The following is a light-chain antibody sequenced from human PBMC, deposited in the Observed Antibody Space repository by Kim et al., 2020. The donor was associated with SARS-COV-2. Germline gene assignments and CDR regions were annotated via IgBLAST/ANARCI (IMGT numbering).Light chain of an antibody. CDR3: QAWDNGTAV. CDR1: GDKR. CDR2: QDD. J-gene: IGLJ1*01. V-gene: IGLV3-1*01. Sequence: GDKRACWYQQKPSQSPVLIIYQDDKRPSGIPERFSASNSGSTATLTISGTQTMDDADYYCQAWDNGTAVFGTGTKVTVL.